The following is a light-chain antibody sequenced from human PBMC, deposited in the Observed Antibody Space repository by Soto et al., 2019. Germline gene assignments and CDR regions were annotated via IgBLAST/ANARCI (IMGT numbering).Light chain of an antibody. Sequence: EVVMTQSPATLSVSPGERTTLSCRASHSVGSSLAWYQQIPGQAPRLLIYGASTRATGIPARFSGSGSGTEFTLTISSLQSEDFAVYYCQQYNNWPVTFGQGTKVDIK. CDR1: HSVGSS. CDR3: QQYNNWPVT. J-gene: IGKJ1*01. V-gene: IGKV3-15*01. CDR2: GAS.